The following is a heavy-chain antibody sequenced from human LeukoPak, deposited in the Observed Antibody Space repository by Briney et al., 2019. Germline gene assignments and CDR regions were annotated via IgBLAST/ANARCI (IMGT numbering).Heavy chain of an antibody. V-gene: IGHV4-59*01. J-gene: IGHJ4*02. CDR3: ARVEYSSSSLVY. CDR1: GGSFSGYY. D-gene: IGHD6-6*01. Sequence: PSETLSLTCAVYGGSFSGYYWSWIRQPPGKGLEWIGYIYYSGSTNYNPSLKSRVTISVDTSKNQFSLKLSSVTAADTAVYYCARVEYSSSSLVYWGQGTLVTVSS. CDR2: IYYSGST.